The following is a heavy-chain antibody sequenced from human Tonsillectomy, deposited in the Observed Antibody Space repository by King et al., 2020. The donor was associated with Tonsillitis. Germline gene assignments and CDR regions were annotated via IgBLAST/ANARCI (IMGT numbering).Heavy chain of an antibody. CDR2: ISYDGSNK. J-gene: IGHJ3*02. V-gene: IGHV3-30*04. Sequence: VQLVESGGGVVQPGRSLRLSCAASGFTFSSYAMHWVRQAPGKGLEWVAVISYDGSNKYYADSVKGRFTISRDNSKNTLYLQMNSLRAEDTAVYYCARGDLVYIWGQGTMVTVSS. CDR1: GFTFSSYA. CDR3: ARGDLVYI.